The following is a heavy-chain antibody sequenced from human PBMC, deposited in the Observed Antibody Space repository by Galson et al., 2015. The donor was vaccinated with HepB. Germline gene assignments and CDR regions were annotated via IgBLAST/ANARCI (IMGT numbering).Heavy chain of an antibody. J-gene: IGHJ3*02. D-gene: IGHD2-2*02. V-gene: IGHV3-30-3*01. Sequence: LRLSCAASGFTFSSYAMHWVRQAPGKGLEWVAVISYDGSNKYYADSVKGRFTISRDNSKNTLYLQMNSLRAEDTAVYYCARDRRGEIVVVPAAIRPRPVYDAFDIWGQGTMVTVSS. CDR3: ARDRRGEIVVVPAAIRPRPVYDAFDI. CDR1: GFTFSSYA. CDR2: ISYDGSNK.